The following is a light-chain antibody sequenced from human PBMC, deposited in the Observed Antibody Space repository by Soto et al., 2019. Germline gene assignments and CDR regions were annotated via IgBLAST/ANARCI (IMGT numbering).Light chain of an antibody. Sequence: QSVLTQSPSASASLGASVKLTCTLSSGHSSYAIAWHQQQPEKGPRYLMKLNSDGSHSKGDGIPDRFSGSKSGNTASLTVSGLQADDEADYYCSSYAGSNNFFGGGTQLTVL. J-gene: IGLJ2*01. CDR1: SGHSSYA. V-gene: IGLV4-69*01. CDR3: SSYAGSNNF. CDR2: LNSDGSH.